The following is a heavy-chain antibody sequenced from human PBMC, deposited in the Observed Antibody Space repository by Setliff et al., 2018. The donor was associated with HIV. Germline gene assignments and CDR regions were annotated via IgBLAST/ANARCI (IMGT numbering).Heavy chain of an antibody. J-gene: IGHJ3*02. CDR1: GYSFARYG. Sequence: ASVKVSCKASGYSFARYGLSWVRQAPGQGLEWMGWISGFNGNTKYAQSFQDRVAMTTETATSTAYMEMRSLRSDDTAVYFCARVPYRSAWFSGGHDAFDIWGQETMVTVSS. CDR2: ISGFNGNT. D-gene: IGHD6-19*01. V-gene: IGHV1-18*01. CDR3: ARVPYRSAWFSGGHDAFDI.